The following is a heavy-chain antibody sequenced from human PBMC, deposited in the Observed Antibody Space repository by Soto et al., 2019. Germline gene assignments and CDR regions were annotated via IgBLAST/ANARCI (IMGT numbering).Heavy chain of an antibody. CDR3: AREDSSGYYLYFQH. Sequence: GESLKISCAASGFTFSSYAMHWVRQAPGKGLEWVAVISYDGSNKYYADSVKGRFTISRDNSKNTLYLQMNSLRAEDTAVYYCAREDSSGYYLYFQHWGQGTLVTVSS. D-gene: IGHD3-22*01. V-gene: IGHV3-30-3*01. J-gene: IGHJ1*01. CDR1: GFTFSSYA. CDR2: ISYDGSNK.